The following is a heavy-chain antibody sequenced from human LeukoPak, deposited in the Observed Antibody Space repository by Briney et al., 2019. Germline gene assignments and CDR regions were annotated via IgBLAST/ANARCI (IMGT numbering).Heavy chain of an antibody. V-gene: IGHV3-7*01. Sequence: GGSLRLSCAASGFTFSSNWMSWVRQAPGKGLEWVANINQDGSEKYYVDSVKGRFTISRDNAKNSLYLQMNSLRAEDTAVYYCAKRGEEGYCSSTSCTNFDYWGQGTLVTVSS. CDR3: AKRGEEGYCSSTSCTNFDY. J-gene: IGHJ4*02. CDR2: INQDGSEK. CDR1: GFTFSSNW. D-gene: IGHD2-2*01.